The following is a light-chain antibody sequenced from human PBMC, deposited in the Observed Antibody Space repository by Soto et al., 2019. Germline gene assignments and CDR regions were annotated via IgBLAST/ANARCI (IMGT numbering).Light chain of an antibody. V-gene: IGLV2-14*01. CDR1: SSDVGGYNY. Sequence: QSVLTQPASVSGSPGQSITISCTGTSSDVGGYNYVSWYQQHPGKAPKLMIYDVSNRPSGVSNRFSGSKSGNTASLTISGLQAEDEADYYCSSCTSSSTLVVFGGGTKLTVL. CDR2: DVS. J-gene: IGLJ2*01. CDR3: SSCTSSSTLVV.